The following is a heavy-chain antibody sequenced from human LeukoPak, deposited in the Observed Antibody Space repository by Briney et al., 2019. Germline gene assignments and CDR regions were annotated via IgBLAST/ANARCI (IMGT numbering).Heavy chain of an antibody. D-gene: IGHD3-10*01. CDR1: GFTFTSYA. J-gene: IGHJ4*02. CDR2: ISGIGGNT. V-gene: IGHV3-23*01. Sequence: GRSLTLSCLASGFTFTSYAMSWVSPPPGKGLEWVSAISGIGGNTYYADSVKGRLTLSRNNSNNTVYLQINSLRSEDTAVYYFAKEKFGKSLDYWGQRPLVTVSS. CDR3: AKEKFGKSLDY.